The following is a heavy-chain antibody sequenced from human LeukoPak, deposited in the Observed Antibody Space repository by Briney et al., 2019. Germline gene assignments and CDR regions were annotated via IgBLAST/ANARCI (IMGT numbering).Heavy chain of an antibody. CDR2: ISSSGSTI. J-gene: IGHJ4*02. D-gene: IGHD6-13*01. V-gene: IGHV3-48*03. Sequence: PGGSLRLSCAASGFTFSSYEMNWVRQAPGKGLEWVSYISSSGSTIYYADSVKGRFTISRDNAKNSLYLQMNSLRAEDTAVYYCARVYSSSWFDVDYWGQGTLVTVSS. CDR1: GFTFSSYE. CDR3: ARVYSSSWFDVDY.